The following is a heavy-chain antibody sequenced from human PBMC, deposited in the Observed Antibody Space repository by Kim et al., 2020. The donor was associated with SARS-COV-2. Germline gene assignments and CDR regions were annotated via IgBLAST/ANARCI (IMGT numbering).Heavy chain of an antibody. V-gene: IGHV3-48*02. Sequence: GGSLRLSCTASGFSFNIYSMNWVRQAPGKGLECISYISAGGGASHYADSEKGRFTVSSDNTKNSQYLQINSLRDEDTVVYYCAREVTWGSTLFGVLIPNYHYAVRVGGRKTAVTVSS. CDR1: GFSFNIYS. J-gene: IGHJ6*04. CDR3: AREVTWGSTLFGVLIPNYHYAVRV. CDR2: ISAGGGAS. D-gene: IGHD3-3*01.